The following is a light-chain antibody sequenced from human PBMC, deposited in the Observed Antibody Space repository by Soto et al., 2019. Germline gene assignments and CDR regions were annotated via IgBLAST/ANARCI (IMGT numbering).Light chain of an antibody. CDR3: QQYGSSPPYT. V-gene: IGKV3-20*01. CDR1: QSVSGSY. Sequence: EIVLTQSRGTLSLSPGERATLSCRASQSVSGSYLAWYQQKPGQSPRLLIYGSSDRATGIPDRFSGSGSGTDFTLTISRVEPEDFAVYYCQQYGSSPPYTFGQGTKLEIK. J-gene: IGKJ2*01. CDR2: GSS.